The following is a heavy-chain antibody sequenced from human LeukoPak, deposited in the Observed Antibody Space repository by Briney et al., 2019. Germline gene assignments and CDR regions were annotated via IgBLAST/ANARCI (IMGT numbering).Heavy chain of an antibody. CDR2: IYSGGGT. V-gene: IGHV3-53*01. CDR3: ATRVSTSRSFDY. Sequence: GGSLRLSCAASGVTFSRNDMSWVRQAPGMGLEWVSVIYSGGGTDYADSVKGRFTISRDNSKNTLYLQMNSLRAEDTAVYYCATRVSTSRSFDYWGQGTLVTVSS. J-gene: IGHJ4*02. CDR1: GVTFSRND.